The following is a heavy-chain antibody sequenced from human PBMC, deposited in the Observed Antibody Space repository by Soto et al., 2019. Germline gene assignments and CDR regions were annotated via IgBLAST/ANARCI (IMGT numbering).Heavy chain of an antibody. CDR2: ISYDGSNK. CDR3: ARGGRRYGIPLDV. CDR1: GFTFSSYA. V-gene: IGHV3-30-3*01. Sequence: GGSLRLSCAASGFTFSSYAMHWVRQAPGKGLEWVAVISYDGSNKYYADSVKGRFTISRDNSKNTLYLQMNSLRAEDTAVYYCARGGRRYGIPLDVWGKGTTVTVSS. J-gene: IGHJ6*04. D-gene: IGHD2-15*01.